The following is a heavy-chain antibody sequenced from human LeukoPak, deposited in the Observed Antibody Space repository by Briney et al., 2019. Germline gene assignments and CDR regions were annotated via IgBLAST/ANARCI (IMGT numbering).Heavy chain of an antibody. J-gene: IGHJ4*02. CDR2: IYYSGST. CDR3: ARGLSDVY. Sequence: SETLSLTCTVSGGSISSSSYYWGWIRQPPGKGLEWIGSIYYSGSTYYNPSLKSRVTISIDTSKNQFSLKLSSVTAADTAVYYCARGLSDVYWGQGTLVTVSS. CDR1: GGSISSSSYY. V-gene: IGHV4-39*01.